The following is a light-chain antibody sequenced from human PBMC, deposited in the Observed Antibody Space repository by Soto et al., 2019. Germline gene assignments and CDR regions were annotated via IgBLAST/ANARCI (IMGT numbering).Light chain of an antibody. CDR3: QQLNSYPQT. Sequence: EIVMTQSPATLSVSPGERATLSCRASQTVSSNLAWYQQKPGQAPRLLIYDASTRATGIPVRFRGSGSGTEFTLTISSLQSEDFATYYCQQLNSYPQTFGPGTKVDIK. CDR1: QTVSSN. V-gene: IGKV3-15*01. CDR2: DAS. J-gene: IGKJ3*01.